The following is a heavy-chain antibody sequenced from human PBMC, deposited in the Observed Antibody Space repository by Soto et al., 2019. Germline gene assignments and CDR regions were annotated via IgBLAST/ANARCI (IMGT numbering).Heavy chain of an antibody. CDR2: ISYDGSNK. D-gene: IGHD1-26*01. CDR3: VRRSTLSYHGMDV. V-gene: IGHV3-30-3*01. Sequence: VQLLESGGGLVQPGGSLRLSCAASGFTFGSYEMHWVRQTPGKGLEWVAIISYDGSNKYYADSVKGRFTFSRDNSKNMLFLQMNSLRAEDAAVYYCVRRSTLSYHGMDVWGQGTTVTVSS. J-gene: IGHJ6*02. CDR1: GFTFGSYE.